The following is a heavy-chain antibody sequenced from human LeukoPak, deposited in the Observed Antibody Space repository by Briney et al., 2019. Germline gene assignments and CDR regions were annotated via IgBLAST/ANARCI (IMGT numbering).Heavy chain of an antibody. CDR3: ARGGSSSSFGIDY. V-gene: IGHV3-48*04. CDR2: ISSSGSTI. Sequence: GGSLRLSCAASGFTFSSYAMNWVRQAPGKGLEWVSYISSSGSTIYYADSVKGRFTISRDNAKNSLYLQMNSLRAEDTALYYCARGGSSSSFGIDYWGQGTLVTVSS. J-gene: IGHJ4*02. D-gene: IGHD6-6*01. CDR1: GFTFSSYA.